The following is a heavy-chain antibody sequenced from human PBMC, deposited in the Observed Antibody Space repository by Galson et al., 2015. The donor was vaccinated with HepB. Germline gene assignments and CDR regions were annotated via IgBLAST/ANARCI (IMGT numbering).Heavy chain of an antibody. Sequence: SLRLSCAASGFTFSSYGMHWVRQAPGKGLEWVAVIWYDGSNKYYADSVKGRFTISRDNSKNTLYLQMNSLRAEDTAVYYCARDSSSSWRFDYWGQGTLVTVSS. D-gene: IGHD6-13*01. J-gene: IGHJ4*02. CDR3: ARDSSSSWRFDY. CDR2: IWYDGSNK. CDR1: GFTFSSYG. V-gene: IGHV3-33*01.